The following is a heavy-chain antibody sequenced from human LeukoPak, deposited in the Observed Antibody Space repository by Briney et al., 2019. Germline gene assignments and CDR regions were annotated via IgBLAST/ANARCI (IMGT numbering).Heavy chain of an antibody. CDR1: GFTFSSYD. CDR3: VREGDSGDFDF. J-gene: IGHJ4*02. CDR2: IGTAGDT. V-gene: IGHV3-13*01. Sequence: GGSLRLSCAASGFTFSSYDMHWVRQATGKGLEWVSAIGTAGDTYYPGSVKGRFTISRDNAKKSLFLQMKSLRAEDTAVYYCVREGDSGDFDFWGQGTLVAVSS. D-gene: IGHD2-15*01.